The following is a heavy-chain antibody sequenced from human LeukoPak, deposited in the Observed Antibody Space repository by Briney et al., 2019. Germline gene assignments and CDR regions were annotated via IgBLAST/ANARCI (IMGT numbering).Heavy chain of an antibody. J-gene: IGHJ4*02. D-gene: IGHD2/OR15-2a*01. V-gene: IGHV3-30*18. Sequence: PGGSLRLSCAASGFTFSSYGMHWVRQAPGKGLEWVAVISYDGSNKYYADSVKGRFTISRDNSKNTLYLQINSLRAEDTAVYYCAKDRLSRFEYYFDYWGQGTLVTVSS. CDR3: AKDRLSRFEYYFDY. CDR2: ISYDGSNK. CDR1: GFTFSSYG.